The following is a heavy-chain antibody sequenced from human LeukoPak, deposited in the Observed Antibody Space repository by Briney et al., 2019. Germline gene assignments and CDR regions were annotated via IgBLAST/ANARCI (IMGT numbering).Heavy chain of an antibody. D-gene: IGHD3-16*01. J-gene: IGHJ4*02. Sequence: ASVKVSCKASGGTFSSYAISWVRQAPGQGLEWMGIINPSGGSTSYAQKFQGRVTMTRDTSTSTVYMELSSLRSEDTAVYYCARDLGDYFDYWGQGTLVTVSS. CDR3: ARDLGDYFDY. CDR1: GGTFSSYA. CDR2: INPSGGST. V-gene: IGHV1-46*01.